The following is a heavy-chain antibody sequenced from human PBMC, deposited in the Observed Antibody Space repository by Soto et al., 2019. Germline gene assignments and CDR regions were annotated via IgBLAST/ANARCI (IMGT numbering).Heavy chain of an antibody. CDR1: GGSFSGYY. J-gene: IGHJ1*01. D-gene: IGHD4-17*01. CDR2: INHSGST. Sequence: QVQLQQWGAGLLKPSETLSLTCAVYGGSFSGYYWSWIRQPPGKGLEWIGEINHSGSTNYNPSLKSRVTISVDPSKNQFSLKLSSVTAAEPAVNSWARGSGAPTGGYSQNWGQGTLFTVSS. V-gene: IGHV4-34*01. CDR3: ARGSGAPTGGYSQN.